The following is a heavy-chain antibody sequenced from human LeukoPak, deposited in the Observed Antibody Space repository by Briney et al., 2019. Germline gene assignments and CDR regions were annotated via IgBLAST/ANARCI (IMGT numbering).Heavy chain of an antibody. D-gene: IGHD3-22*01. CDR3: AKGSYYDSSGSFYFDY. V-gene: IGHV3-23*01. CDR2: ISGDGTRT. Sequence: XXXAPVXXXXXXSAISGDGTRTYYADSVKGRFTISRDNSKNTLYLEMSSLRVEDTAAYYCAKGSYYDSSGSFYFDYWGQGTLVTVSS. J-gene: IGHJ4*02.